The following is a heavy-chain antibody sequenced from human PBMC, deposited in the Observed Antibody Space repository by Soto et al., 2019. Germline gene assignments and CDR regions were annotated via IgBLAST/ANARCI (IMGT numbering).Heavy chain of an antibody. Sequence: QVQLQESGPGLVKPSQTLSLTCTVSGGSISSGGYYWSWIRQHPGKGLEWIGYIYHSGSTYNNAALNRRVTISLAMSKNQFSLKLRSVTAADTSVYYCAREDQRRGDWALWGQGTLISVSS. CDR2: IYHSGST. CDR3: AREDQRRGDWAL. CDR1: GGSISSGGYY. D-gene: IGHD3-10*01. J-gene: IGHJ4*02. V-gene: IGHV4-31*03.